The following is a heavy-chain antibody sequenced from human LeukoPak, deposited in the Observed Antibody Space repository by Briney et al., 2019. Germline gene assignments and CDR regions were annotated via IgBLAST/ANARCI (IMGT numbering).Heavy chain of an antibody. CDR3: ARGALYDEILTGIDY. D-gene: IGHD3-9*01. J-gene: IGHJ4*02. CDR2: ISSSGSYI. Sequence: TGGSLRLSCVASGFTFSSYSMNWVRQAPGKGLEWVSSISSSGSYIYYADSVKGRFTISRDNAKNSMYLQMNSLRAEDTAVYYCARGALYDEILTGIDYWGQGTLVPVSP. CDR1: GFTFSSYS. V-gene: IGHV3-21*06.